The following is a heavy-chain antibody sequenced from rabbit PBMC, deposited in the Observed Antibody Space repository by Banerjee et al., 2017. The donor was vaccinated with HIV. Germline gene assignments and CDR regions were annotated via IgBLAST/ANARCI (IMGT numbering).Heavy chain of an antibody. J-gene: IGHJ4*01. V-gene: IGHV1S45*01. Sequence: QEQLEESGGDLVKPEGSLTLTCTASGLDFSSYWICWVRQAPEKGLEWIACVGTDSGSTYYASWAEGRFTISKTSSTTVTLQMTSLTAADTATYFCARDFDFWGPGTLVTVS. CDR1: GLDFSSYW. CDR3: ARDFDF. CDR2: VGTDSGST.